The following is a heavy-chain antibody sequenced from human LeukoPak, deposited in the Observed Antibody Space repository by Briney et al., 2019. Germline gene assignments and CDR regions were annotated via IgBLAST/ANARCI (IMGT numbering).Heavy chain of an antibody. CDR3: ARDQYQGTTVVTPGPFDI. CDR2: ISSNGGST. V-gene: IGHV3-64*01. CDR1: GFTFSSYA. Sequence: GGSLRLSCAASGFTFSSYAMHWVRQAPGKGLEYVSAISSNGGSTYYANSVKGRFTISRDNSKNTLYLQMGSLRAEDMAVYYCARDQYQGTTVVTPGPFDIWGQGTMVTVSS. D-gene: IGHD4-23*01. J-gene: IGHJ3*02.